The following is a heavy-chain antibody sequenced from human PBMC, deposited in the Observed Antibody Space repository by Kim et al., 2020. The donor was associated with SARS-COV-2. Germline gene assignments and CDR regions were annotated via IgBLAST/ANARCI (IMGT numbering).Heavy chain of an antibody. D-gene: IGHD2-2*01. J-gene: IGHJ5*02. CDR1: GGSFSGYY. CDR2: INHSGST. CDR3: ASLGCSSTSCYGWFDP. V-gene: IGHV4-34*01. Sequence: SETLSLTCAVYGGSFSGYYWSWIRQPPGKGLEWIGEINHSGSTNYNPSLKSRVTISVDTSKNQFSLKLSSVTAADTAVYYCASLGCSSTSCYGWFDPWGQGTLVTVSS.